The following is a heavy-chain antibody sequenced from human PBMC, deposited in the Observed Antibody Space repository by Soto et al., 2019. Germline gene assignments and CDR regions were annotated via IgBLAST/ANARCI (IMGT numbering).Heavy chain of an antibody. CDR2: IIPIFGTA. J-gene: IGHJ6*02. CDR1: GGTFSSYA. V-gene: IGHV1-69*13. D-gene: IGHD2-21*02. Sequence: ASVKVSCKASGGTFSSYAISWVRQAPGQGLEWMGGIIPIFGTANYAQKFQGRVTITADESTSTAYMELSSLRSEDTAVYYCARHKSYTVVTPDYYYGMDVWGQGTTVTVSS. CDR3: ARHKSYTVVTPDYYYGMDV.